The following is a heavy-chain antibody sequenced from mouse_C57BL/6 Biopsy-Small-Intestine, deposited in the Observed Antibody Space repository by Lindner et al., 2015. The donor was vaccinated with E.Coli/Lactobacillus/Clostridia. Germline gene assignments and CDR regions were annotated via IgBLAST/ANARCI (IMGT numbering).Heavy chain of an antibody. J-gene: IGHJ1*01. D-gene: IGHD1-1*01. CDR2: FNPSGGTR. V-gene: IGHV1-53*01. CDR1: GYIFTSYF. Sequence: SVKVSCKASGYIFTSYFIHWVRQAPGQGLEWMGIFNPSGGTRTYAQKFQGRVTMTRDTSTSTVYMELSSLRSEDTAVYYCGRDWGRDNPQGRYYNGMDVWGQGTTVTVSS. CDR3: GRDWGRDNPQGRYYNGMDV.